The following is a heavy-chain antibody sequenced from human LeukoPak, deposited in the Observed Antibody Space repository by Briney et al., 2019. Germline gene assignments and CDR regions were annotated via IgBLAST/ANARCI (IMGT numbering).Heavy chain of an antibody. V-gene: IGHV4-4*09. Sequence: KSSETLSLTCTVSGGSISSYYWSWIRQPPGKGLEWIGYIYTSGSTNYNSSLKSRVTISVDTSKNQFSLKLSSVTAADTAVYYCARLKQQLSPFDYWGQGTLVTVSS. J-gene: IGHJ4*02. D-gene: IGHD6-13*01. CDR1: GGSISSYY. CDR2: IYTSGST. CDR3: ARLKQQLSPFDY.